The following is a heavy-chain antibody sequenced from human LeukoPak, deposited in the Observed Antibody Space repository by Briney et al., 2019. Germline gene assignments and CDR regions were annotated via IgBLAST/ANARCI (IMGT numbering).Heavy chain of an antibody. CDR3: ARGGPGPVGY. CDR2: ISSSGSTI. CDR1: GVTVGNNY. D-gene: IGHD1-26*01. Sequence: GGSLRLSCAASGVTVGNNYMNWVRQAPGKGLEWVSYISSSGSTIYYADSVKGRFTISRDNAKNSLYLQMNSLRAEDTAVYYCARGGPGPVGYWGQGTLVTVSS. J-gene: IGHJ4*02. V-gene: IGHV3-11*01.